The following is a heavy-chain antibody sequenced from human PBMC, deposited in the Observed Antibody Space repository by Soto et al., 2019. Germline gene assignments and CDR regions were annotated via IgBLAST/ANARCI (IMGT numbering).Heavy chain of an antibody. V-gene: IGHV3-23*01. CDR2: ISGSGGST. Sequence: GWSLRLSCAASGFTFSSYAMSWVRQAPGKGLEWVSAISGSGGSTYYADSVKGRFTISRDNSKNTLYLQMNSLRAEDTAVYYCAKDLGITMIVVVIPGGAFDIWGQGTMVTVSS. CDR1: GFTFSSYA. J-gene: IGHJ3*02. D-gene: IGHD3-22*01. CDR3: AKDLGITMIVVVIPGGAFDI.